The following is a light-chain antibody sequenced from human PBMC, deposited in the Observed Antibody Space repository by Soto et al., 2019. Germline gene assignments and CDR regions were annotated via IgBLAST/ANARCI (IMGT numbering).Light chain of an antibody. CDR3: ASFADTYSWV. J-gene: IGLJ1*01. CDR2: EVG. Sequence: QSVLTQPPSASGSLGQSVTISCTGTSSDVGGYNRVSWYQHLPGKAPKLIIYEVGNRPSGVPDRFSASKSGNTASLTVSGLQAEDEADYYCASFADTYSWVFGTGTKLTVL. V-gene: IGLV2-8*01. CDR1: SSDVGGYNR.